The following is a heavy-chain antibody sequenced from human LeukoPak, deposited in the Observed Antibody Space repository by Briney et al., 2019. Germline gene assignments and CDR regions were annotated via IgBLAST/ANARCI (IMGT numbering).Heavy chain of an antibody. CDR1: GFTFSSYA. Sequence: GRSLRLSCAASGFTFSSYAMHWVRQAPAKGLEGVAVISYDGSNKYYADSVKGRFTISRDNSKNTLYLQMNSLRAEDTAVYYCARGPERTGVGTRYYYDMDVWGQGTTVTVSS. CDR2: ISYDGSNK. CDR3: ARGPERTGVGTRYYYDMDV. D-gene: IGHD2-8*01. V-gene: IGHV3-30-3*01. J-gene: IGHJ6*02.